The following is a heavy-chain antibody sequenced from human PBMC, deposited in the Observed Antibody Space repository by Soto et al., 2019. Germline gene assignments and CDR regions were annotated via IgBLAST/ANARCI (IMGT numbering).Heavy chain of an antibody. Sequence: SVKVSCKASGGTFSSYTISWVRQAPGQGLEWMGRIIPILGIANYTQKFQGRVTITADKSTSTAYMELSSLRSEDTAVYYCARVLSPHYYYYMDVWGKGTTVTVSS. CDR3: ARVLSPHYYYYMDV. D-gene: IGHD3-16*01. V-gene: IGHV1-69*02. CDR1: GGTFSSYT. CDR2: IIPILGIA. J-gene: IGHJ6*03.